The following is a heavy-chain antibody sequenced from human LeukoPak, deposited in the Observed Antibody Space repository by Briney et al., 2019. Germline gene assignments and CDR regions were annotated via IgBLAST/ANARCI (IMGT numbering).Heavy chain of an antibody. CDR3: ARHLAYYYGSGRVSWFDP. CDR1: GGSISSYY. V-gene: IGHV4-59*08. CDR2: IYYSGST. D-gene: IGHD3-10*01. Sequence: SETLSLTCTVSGGSISSYYWSWIRQPPGKGLEWIGYIYYSGSTNYNPSLKSRVTISVDTSKNQFSLKLSSVTAADTAVYYCARHLAYYYGSGRVSWFDPWGQGTLVTVSS. J-gene: IGHJ5*02.